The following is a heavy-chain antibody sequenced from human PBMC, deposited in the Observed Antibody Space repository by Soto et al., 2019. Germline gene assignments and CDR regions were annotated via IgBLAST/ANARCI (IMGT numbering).Heavy chain of an antibody. V-gene: IGHV3-9*01. J-gene: IGHJ3*02. CDR2: ISWNAGSI. CDR3: AKAYYGSGSPHAFDI. CDR1: GFTFDDYA. D-gene: IGHD3-10*01. Sequence: EVQLVESGGGLVQPGRSLRLSCAASGFTFDDYAMHWVRQATGRGLEWVSGISWNAGSIVYADSVKGRFTISRDNAKNSLFLQMNSLRAEDTALYFCAKAYYGSGSPHAFDIWGQGTMVTVSS.